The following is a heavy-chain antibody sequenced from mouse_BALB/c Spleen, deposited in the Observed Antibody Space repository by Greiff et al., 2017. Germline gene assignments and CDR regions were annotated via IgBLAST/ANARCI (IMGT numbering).Heavy chain of an antibody. Sequence: DVKLVESGGGLVKPGGSLKLSCAASGFTFSSYAMSWVRQTPEKRLEWVASISSGGSTYYPDSVKGRFTISRDNARNILYLQMSSLRSEDTAMYYCARDGSPFAYWGQGTLVTVSA. V-gene: IGHV5-6-5*01. CDR2: ISSGGST. CDR3: ARDGSPFAY. J-gene: IGHJ3*01. D-gene: IGHD2-3*01. CDR1: GFTFSSYA.